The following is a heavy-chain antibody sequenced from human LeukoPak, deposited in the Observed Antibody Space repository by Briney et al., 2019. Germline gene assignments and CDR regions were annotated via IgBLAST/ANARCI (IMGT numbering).Heavy chain of an antibody. CDR1: GLSFSSYW. CDR3: VSRRCTATACFAASFNCFDY. Sequence: GGSLRLSCTASGLSFSSYWLTWVRQAPGQGLELVANIKQDGSEKNYVASVKGRCTISRDDTKNSLYLQMTSLRDEDTAVYHCVSRRCTATACFAASFNCFDYWGQGTLVTVSS. J-gene: IGHJ4*02. D-gene: IGHD2-8*02. CDR2: IKQDGSEK. V-gene: IGHV3-7*03.